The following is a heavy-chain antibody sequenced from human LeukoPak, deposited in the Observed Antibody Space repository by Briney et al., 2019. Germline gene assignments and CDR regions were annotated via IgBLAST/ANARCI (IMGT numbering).Heavy chain of an antibody. V-gene: IGHV4-38-2*02. Sequence: PSETLSLTCTVSGYSISSGYYWGWIRQPPGKGLEWIGSIYYSGSTYYNPSLKSRVTISVDTSKNQFSLKLSSVTAADTAVYYCARYCSSTSCYAEVDYWGQGTLVTVSS. CDR2: IYYSGST. CDR3: ARYCSSTSCYAEVDY. CDR1: GYSISSGYY. J-gene: IGHJ4*02. D-gene: IGHD2-2*01.